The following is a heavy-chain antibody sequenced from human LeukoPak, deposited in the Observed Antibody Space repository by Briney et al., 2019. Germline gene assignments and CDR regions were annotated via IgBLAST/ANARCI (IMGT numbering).Heavy chain of an antibody. CDR1: GFTFSNYA. CDR2: ISGSGGDT. V-gene: IGHV3-23*01. Sequence: GGSLRLSCAASGFTFSNYAMSWVRQAPGKGLEWVSAISGSGGDTFYTDSVKGRFTISRDNSRNTVYLQMNSLRAEATAVYYCANDLGWIQLNLGRGQGTLVTVSS. J-gene: IGHJ4*02. CDR3: ANDLGWIQLNLG. D-gene: IGHD5-18*01.